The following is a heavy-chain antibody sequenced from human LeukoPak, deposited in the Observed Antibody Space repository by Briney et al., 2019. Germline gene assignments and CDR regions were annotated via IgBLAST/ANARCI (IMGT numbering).Heavy chain of an antibody. CDR2: IYYSGST. V-gene: IGHV4-31*03. D-gene: IGHD3-22*01. J-gene: IGHJ6*02. CDR1: GGSLSSGGYY. Sequence: SETLSLICTVSGGSLSSGGYYWSWIRQHPGTGLEWIGYIYYSGSTYYNPSLKSRVTISVDTSKNQFSLKLSSVTAADTAVYYCARDPLNYYDSSGYDYYYGMDVWGQGTTVTVSS. CDR3: ARDPLNYYDSSGYDYYYGMDV.